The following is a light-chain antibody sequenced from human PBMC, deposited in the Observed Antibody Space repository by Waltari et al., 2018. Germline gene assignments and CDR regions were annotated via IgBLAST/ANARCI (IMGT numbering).Light chain of an antibody. Sequence: EIVMTQSPATLSVSPGARATLSCRASQSVSRNLAWYQQKPGQAPRLLIYGASTRATGVPAKFSGSGSGPEYTLTISSLQSEDFAVYYCQHHNNWPPRWTFGQGTKVEIK. CDR2: GAS. CDR1: QSVSRN. V-gene: IGKV3-15*01. J-gene: IGKJ1*01. CDR3: QHHNNWPPRWT.